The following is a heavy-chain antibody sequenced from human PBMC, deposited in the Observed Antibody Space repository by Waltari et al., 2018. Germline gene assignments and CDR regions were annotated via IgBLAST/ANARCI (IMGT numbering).Heavy chain of an antibody. CDR2: IHGSGRA. CDR3: ARDRGRGLYLDS. J-gene: IGHJ4*02. D-gene: IGHD2-15*01. CDR1: GDSVTNTYW. Sequence: QLQLQESGPGLVRPSGTLSLACVVSGDSVTNTYWWSWVRQSPGKGLEWIGQIHGSGRANYNPSVGSGVSVSMDTSNNQFSLKVTSATAADTAIYYCARDRGRGLYLDSWGQGILVTVSP. V-gene: IGHV4-4*02.